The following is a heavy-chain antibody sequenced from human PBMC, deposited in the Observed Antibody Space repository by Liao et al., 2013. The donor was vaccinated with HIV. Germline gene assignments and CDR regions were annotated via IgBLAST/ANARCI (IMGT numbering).Heavy chain of an antibody. CDR2: VYFTGSD. Sequence: QLQLQESGPGLVRPSETLSLTCTVSGASISSTNYFWGWIRQSPGKGLEWIGSVYFTGSDYYAPSLKSRATISVDTSKNQMSLHLTSVTAADTAIYYCARDPRRGLFYFDLWGPGTQVTVSS. CDR1: GASISSTNYF. J-gene: IGHJ4*02. D-gene: IGHD3-10*01. V-gene: IGHV4-39*07. CDR3: ARDPRRGLFYFDL.